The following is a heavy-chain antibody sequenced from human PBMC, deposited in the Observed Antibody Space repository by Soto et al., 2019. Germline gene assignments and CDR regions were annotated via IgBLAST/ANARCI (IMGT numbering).Heavy chain of an antibody. CDR2: ISAGGGNT. D-gene: IGHD5-12*01. Sequence: EVQLLESGGGLVQPGGSLRLSCETSGLTFISYAMTWVRQAPGRGLEWVSGISAGGGNTHYADSVKGRFTISRDNSKNTLYLQMNSLRDEDTAIYYCAKDRWGVATMHLDSWGQGTLVTVSS. CDR1: GLTFISYA. J-gene: IGHJ4*02. CDR3: AKDRWGVATMHLDS. V-gene: IGHV3-23*01.